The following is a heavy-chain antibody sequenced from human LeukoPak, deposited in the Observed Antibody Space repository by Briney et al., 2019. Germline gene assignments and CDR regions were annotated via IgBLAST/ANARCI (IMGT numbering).Heavy chain of an antibody. CDR3: ARGYCSSTSCYGGSY. Sequence: ASVKVSCKASGYTFTSYAMNWVRQALGQGLEWMGWINTNTGNPTYAQGFTGRFVFSLDTSVSTAYLQISSLKAEDTAVYYCARGYCSSTSCYGGSYWGQGPLVTVSS. CDR1: GYTFTSYA. CDR2: INTNTGNP. V-gene: IGHV7-4-1*02. D-gene: IGHD2-2*01. J-gene: IGHJ4*02.